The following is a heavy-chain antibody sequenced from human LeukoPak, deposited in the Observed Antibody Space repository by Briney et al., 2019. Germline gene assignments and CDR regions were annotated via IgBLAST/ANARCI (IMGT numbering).Heavy chain of an antibody. J-gene: IGHJ4*02. V-gene: IGHV3-23*01. CDR2: ISGSGGST. D-gene: IGHD3-22*01. Sequence: GGSLRLSCVASVFTFSNYAMSWVRQAPGKGLEWVSGISGSGGSTYYADSVKGRFTISRDNSKNTLYLQMNSLRAEDTAAYYCAGRNYYDSSGPGFWGQGTLVTVSS. CDR1: VFTFSNYA. CDR3: AGRNYYDSSGPGF.